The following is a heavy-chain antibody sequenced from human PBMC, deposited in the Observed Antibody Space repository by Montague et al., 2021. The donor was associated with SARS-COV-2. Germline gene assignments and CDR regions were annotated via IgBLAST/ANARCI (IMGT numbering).Heavy chain of an antibody. Sequence: CAISGDSVVGLRRKWGEDRSELQRRFQCVGRTYYRTKRYSDYAPSVRSRLTVNPDASKNEFSLELNYVIPEDTAVYYCVRYSGWFYFDFWGQGTLVTVSS. CDR3: VRYSGWFYFDF. J-gene: IGHJ4*02. CDR2: TYYRTKRYS. CDR1: GDSVVGLRRK. D-gene: IGHD6-19*01. V-gene: IGHV6-1*01.